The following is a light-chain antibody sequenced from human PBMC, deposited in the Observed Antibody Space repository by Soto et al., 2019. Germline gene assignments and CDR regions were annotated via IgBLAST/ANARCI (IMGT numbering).Light chain of an antibody. CDR1: SSDVGGYNY. CDR3: SSFTTSSTRI. V-gene: IGLV2-14*01. Sequence: QSALTQPASVSGSPGQSITISCTGTSSDVGGYNYISWYQQHPGKVPKLLIYEVNNRPSGVSNRFYGSKSGNTASLTISGLQAEDEADYYCSSFTTSSTRIFGGGTQLTVL. J-gene: IGLJ2*01. CDR2: EVN.